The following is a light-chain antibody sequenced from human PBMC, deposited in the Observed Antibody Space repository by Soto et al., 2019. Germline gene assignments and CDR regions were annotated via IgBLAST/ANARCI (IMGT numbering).Light chain of an antibody. CDR1: SSDVGSYNL. CDR2: QVS. CDR3: CSYAGSSTFYV. J-gene: IGLJ1*01. Sequence: SVLTQPASVSGSPGQSITLSCTGTSSDVGSYNLVSWYQQHPGKAPKLMIYQVSKRPSGVSNRFSGSKSGNTASLTISGLQAEDEADYYCCSYAGSSTFYVFGTGTKVTV. V-gene: IGLV2-23*02.